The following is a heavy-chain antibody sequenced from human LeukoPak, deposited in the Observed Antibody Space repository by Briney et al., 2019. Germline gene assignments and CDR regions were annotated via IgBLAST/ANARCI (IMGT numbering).Heavy chain of an antibody. CDR3: ARARGSDAFDI. J-gene: IGHJ3*02. CDR2: ISNSGTTM. V-gene: IGHV3-11*04. CDR1: KFTFSDSY. D-gene: IGHD3-10*01. Sequence: PGGSLRLSCAASKFTFSDSYMGWLRQAPGKGLEWVSYISNSGTTMYYADSVKGRFTISRDNAKNSLYLQMNSLRAEDTAVYYCARARGSDAFDIWGQGTMVTVSS.